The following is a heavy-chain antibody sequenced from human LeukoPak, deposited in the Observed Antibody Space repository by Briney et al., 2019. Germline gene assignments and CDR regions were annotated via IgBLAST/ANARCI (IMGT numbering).Heavy chain of an antibody. CDR3: ARVAQYCSGGSCYCYYYMDV. V-gene: IGHV4-59*01. CDR1: GVSISGYY. Sequence: SETLSLTCTVSGVSISGYYWSWIRQPPGKGLEWIAHMSYSGSTNYNPSLKSRVTISLDTSKNQFSVKLRSVTAADTAVYYCARVAQYCSGGSCYCYYYMDVWGKGTTVTVSS. CDR2: MSYSGST. J-gene: IGHJ6*03. D-gene: IGHD2-15*01.